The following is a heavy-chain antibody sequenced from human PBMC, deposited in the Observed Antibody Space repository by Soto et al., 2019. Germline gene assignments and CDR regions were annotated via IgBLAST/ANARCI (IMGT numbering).Heavy chain of an antibody. V-gene: IGHV4-39*01. Sequence: SETLSLTCTVSGGSISSSSYYWGWIRQPPGKGLEWIGSIYYSGSTYYNPSLKSRVTISVDTSKNQFSLKLSSVTAADTAVYYCARLIGYCSSTSCYEVPYYYYGMDVWGQGTTVTVSS. CDR1: GGSISSSSYY. CDR2: IYYSGST. D-gene: IGHD2-2*01. CDR3: ARLIGYCSSTSCYEVPYYYYGMDV. J-gene: IGHJ6*02.